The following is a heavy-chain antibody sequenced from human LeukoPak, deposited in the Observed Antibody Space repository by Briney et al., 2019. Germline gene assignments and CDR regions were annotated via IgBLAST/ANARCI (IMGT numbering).Heavy chain of an antibody. CDR1: GFTFSSHA. Sequence: HPGGSLRLSCAASGFTFSSHAMTWVRQAPGKGLEWVSVIGYGGGDIQYADSVKGRFTISRDNSKNTLYLQMNSLRAEDTAVYYCARAHPPPDFLEWSYFDYWGQGTLVTVSS. CDR2: IGYGGGDI. J-gene: IGHJ4*02. V-gene: IGHV3-23*01. CDR3: ARAHPPPDFLEWSYFDY. D-gene: IGHD3-3*01.